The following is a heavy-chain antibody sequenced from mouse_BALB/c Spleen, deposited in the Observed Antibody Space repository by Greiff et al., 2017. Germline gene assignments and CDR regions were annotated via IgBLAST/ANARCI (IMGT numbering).Heavy chain of an antibody. CDR1: GYTFTDYA. D-gene: IGHD2-3*01. Sequence: VQLQQSGAELVRPGVSVKISCKGSGYTFTDYAMHWVKQSHAKSLEWIGVISTYYGDASYNQKFKGKATMTVDKSSSTAYMELARLTSEDSAIYYCARGGYSGFDYWGQGTTLTVSS. CDR3: ARGGYSGFDY. V-gene: IGHV1S137*01. CDR2: ISTYYGDA. J-gene: IGHJ2*01.